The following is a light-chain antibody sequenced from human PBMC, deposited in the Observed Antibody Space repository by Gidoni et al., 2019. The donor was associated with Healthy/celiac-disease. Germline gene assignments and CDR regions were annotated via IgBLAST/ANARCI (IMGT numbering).Light chain of an antibody. J-gene: IGKJ1*01. V-gene: IGKV1-9*01. CDR3: QQLNSYPRT. CDR2: AAS. Sequence: DIQLTQTPAFLSASVGDRVTITCRASQGISSSLAWYQQKPGKAPKLLIYAASTLQSGVPSRFSGSGSGTEFTLTISSLQPEDFATYFCQQLNSYPRTFGQGTKVEIK. CDR1: QGISSS.